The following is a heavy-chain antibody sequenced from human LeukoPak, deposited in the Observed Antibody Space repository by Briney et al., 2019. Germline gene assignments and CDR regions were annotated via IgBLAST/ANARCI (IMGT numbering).Heavy chain of an antibody. CDR1: GFTFSDYY. Sequence: GSLRLSCAGSGFTFSDYYMSWIRQAPGKGLEWVSSISSSGSTIYYADSVKGRFSISRDNAKNSLYLQMNSLRAEDTAVYYCAREKEITIFGVVTNDAFDIWGQGTMVTVSS. V-gene: IGHV3-11*01. D-gene: IGHD3-3*01. J-gene: IGHJ3*02. CDR2: ISSSGSTI. CDR3: AREKEITIFGVVTNDAFDI.